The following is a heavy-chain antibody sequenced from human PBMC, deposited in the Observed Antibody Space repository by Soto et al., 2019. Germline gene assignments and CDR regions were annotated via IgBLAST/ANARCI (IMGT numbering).Heavy chain of an antibody. V-gene: IGHV4-59*01. D-gene: IGHD3-10*01. CDR1: GASTSTYY. CDR2: IHDSGST. Sequence: SETLSLTCTVSGASTSTYYWSWVRQPPGKGLEWIGYIHDSGSTYYNPSLKSRVTMSLDTSRNQLSLQLKSVAAADTAVYYCARQSAGSGKNNWFDPWGQGTLVT. J-gene: IGHJ5*02. CDR3: ARQSAGSGKNNWFDP.